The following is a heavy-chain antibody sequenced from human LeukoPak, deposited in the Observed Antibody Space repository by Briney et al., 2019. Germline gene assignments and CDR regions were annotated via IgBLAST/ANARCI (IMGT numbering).Heavy chain of an antibody. D-gene: IGHD2-15*01. Sequence: SETLSLTCAVYGGSFSGYYWSWIRQPPGKGLEWIGEINHSGSTNYNPSLKSRVTISVDTSKNQFSLKLSSLTAADTAVYYCARVKVVVVAATPGFDYWGQGTLVTVSS. CDR2: INHSGST. CDR1: GGSFSGYY. CDR3: ARVKVVVVAATPGFDY. J-gene: IGHJ4*02. V-gene: IGHV4-34*01.